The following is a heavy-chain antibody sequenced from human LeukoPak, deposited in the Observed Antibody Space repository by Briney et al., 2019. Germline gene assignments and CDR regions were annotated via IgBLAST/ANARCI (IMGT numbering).Heavy chain of an antibody. Sequence: EASVKVSCKASGYTFTSYGISWVRQAPGQGLEWMGWISAYNGNTNYAQKLQGRVTMTTDTSTSTAYMELRSLKSDDTAVYYCARDRFGNYYDSSGYYGYWGQGTLVTVSS. CDR1: GYTFTSYG. CDR2: ISAYNGNT. D-gene: IGHD3-22*01. J-gene: IGHJ4*02. V-gene: IGHV1-18*01. CDR3: ARDRFGNYYDSSGYYGY.